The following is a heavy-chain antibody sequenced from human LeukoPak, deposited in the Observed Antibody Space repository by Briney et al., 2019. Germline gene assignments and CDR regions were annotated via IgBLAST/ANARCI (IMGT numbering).Heavy chain of an antibody. Sequence: GGSLRLSCSASGFTFSSYAMHWVRQAPGKGLEYVSAISSNGGSTYYADSVKGRFTISRDNSKNTLYLQMSSLRAEDTAVYYCVKDPTYYYGSGSSYFDHWGQGTLVTVSS. CDR3: VKDPTYYYGSGSSYFDH. CDR1: GFTFSSYA. J-gene: IGHJ4*02. D-gene: IGHD3-10*01. V-gene: IGHV3-64D*06. CDR2: ISSNGGST.